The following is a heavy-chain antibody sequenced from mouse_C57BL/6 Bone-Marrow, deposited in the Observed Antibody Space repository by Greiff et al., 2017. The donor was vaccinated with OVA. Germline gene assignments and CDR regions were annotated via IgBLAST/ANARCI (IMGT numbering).Heavy chain of an antibody. CDR2: IWSGGST. D-gene: IGHD1-1*01. CDR1: GFSLTSYG. CDR3: ASLLYYYGSRDAMDY. J-gene: IGHJ4*01. V-gene: IGHV2-2*01. Sequence: VKLQQSGPGLVQPSQSLSITCTVSGFSLTSYGVHWVRQSPGKGLEWLGVIWSGGSTDYNAAFISRLSISKDNAKSQVFFKMNSLQADDTAIYYCASLLYYYGSRDAMDYWGQGTSVTVSS.